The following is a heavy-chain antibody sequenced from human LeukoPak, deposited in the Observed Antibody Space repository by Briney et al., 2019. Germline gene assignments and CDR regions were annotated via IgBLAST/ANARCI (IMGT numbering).Heavy chain of an antibody. CDR3: ASHRGDY. Sequence: PGRSLRLSCAASGFTFSSCGMHWVRQAPGKGLEWVAVISYDGSNKYYAGSVKGRFTISRDNSKSTLYLQMNSLRAEDTAVYYCASHRGDYWGQGTLVTVSS. D-gene: IGHD6-25*01. CDR1: GFTFSSCG. J-gene: IGHJ4*02. V-gene: IGHV3-33*05. CDR2: ISYDGSNK.